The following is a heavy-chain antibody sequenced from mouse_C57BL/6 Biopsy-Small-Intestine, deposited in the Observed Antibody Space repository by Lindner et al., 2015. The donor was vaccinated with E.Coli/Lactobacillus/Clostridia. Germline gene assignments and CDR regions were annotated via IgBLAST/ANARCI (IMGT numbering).Heavy chain of an antibody. CDR1: GFTFSGYG. Sequence: VQLQESGGDLVKPGGSLKLSCAASGFTFSGYGMSWVRQTPDKRLEWVATISSGGSYTYYPDSVKGRFTISRDNAKNTLYLQMSSLKSEDTAMYYCASLPTGYYAMDYWGQGTSVTVSS. CDR2: ISSGGSYT. CDR3: ASLPTGYYAMDY. D-gene: IGHD4-1*02. J-gene: IGHJ4*01. V-gene: IGHV5-6*01.